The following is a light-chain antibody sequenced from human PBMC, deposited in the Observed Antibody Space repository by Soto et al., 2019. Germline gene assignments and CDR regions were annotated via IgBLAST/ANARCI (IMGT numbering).Light chain of an antibody. CDR1: SSDVGGYNY. CDR3: SSYTSSSADVV. Sequence: QSVLTQPASVSGSPGQSITISCTGTSSDVGGYNYVSWYQQHPGKAPKLMIYDVSNRPSGVSNRSSGSKSGNTASLTISGLQAEDEADYYCSSYTSSSADVVFGGGTKVTVL. CDR2: DVS. V-gene: IGLV2-14*01. J-gene: IGLJ2*01.